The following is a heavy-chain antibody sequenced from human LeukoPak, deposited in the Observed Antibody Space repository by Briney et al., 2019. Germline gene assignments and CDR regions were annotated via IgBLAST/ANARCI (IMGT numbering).Heavy chain of an antibody. CDR2: ISWNSGSI. D-gene: IGHD3-9*01. V-gene: IGHV3-9*01. CDR1: GFTFDDYA. Sequence: PGGSLRLSCAASGFTFDDYAMHWVRQAPGKGLEWVSGISWNSGSIGYADSVKGRFTISRDNAKNSLYLQMNSLRAEDTALYYCAPQGILTGYYSFDYWGQGTLVTVSS. J-gene: IGHJ4*02. CDR3: APQGILTGYYSFDY.